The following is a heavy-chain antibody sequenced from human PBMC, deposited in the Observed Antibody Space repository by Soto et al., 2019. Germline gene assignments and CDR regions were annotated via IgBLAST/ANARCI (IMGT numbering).Heavy chain of an antibody. J-gene: IGHJ6*02. CDR3: GGSGSYYYYYGMDV. D-gene: IGHD1-26*01. CDR2: ISGSGGCT. CDR1: GFTFSSYA. Sequence: PGGSLRLSCAASGFTFSSYAMSWVRQAPGKGLEWVSAISGSGGCTYYADSVKGRFTISRDNSKNTLYLQMNSLRAEDTAVYYCGGSGSYYYYYGMDVWGQGTTVTVSS. V-gene: IGHV3-23*01.